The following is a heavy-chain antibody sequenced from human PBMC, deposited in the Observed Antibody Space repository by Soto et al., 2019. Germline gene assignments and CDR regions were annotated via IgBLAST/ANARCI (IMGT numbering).Heavy chain of an antibody. J-gene: IGHJ4*02. CDR3: ARDRRFYNWTYDGFDY. CDR1: GYTFTSYG. D-gene: IGHD1-7*01. V-gene: IGHV1-18*01. Sequence: QVQLVQSGAEVKKPGASVKVSCKASGYTFTSYGISWVRQAPGQGLEWMGWISAYNGNTNYAQKLQGRVTMTTDTSTSTAYMELGSLRSDDKAVYYCARDRRFYNWTYDGFDYWGQGTLVTVSS. CDR2: ISAYNGNT.